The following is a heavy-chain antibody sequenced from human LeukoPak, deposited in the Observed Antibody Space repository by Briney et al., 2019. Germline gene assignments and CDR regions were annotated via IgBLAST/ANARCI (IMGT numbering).Heavy chain of an antibody. J-gene: IGHJ4*02. CDR2: ISSSGSTI. V-gene: IGHV3-11*04. Sequence: PGGSLRLSCAASGFSFSDYYMTWIRQAPGKGLEWVSYISSSGSTIYYADSVKGRFTISRDNAKNSLYLQMNSLRAEDTAVYYCASGYCGSISCYASVYWGQGTLVTVSS. CDR3: ASGYCGSISCYASVY. D-gene: IGHD2-2*03. CDR1: GFSFSDYY.